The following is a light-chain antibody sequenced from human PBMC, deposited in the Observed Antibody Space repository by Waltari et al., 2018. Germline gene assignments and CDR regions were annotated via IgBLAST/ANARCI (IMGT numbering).Light chain of an antibody. V-gene: IGLV2-14*01. CDR2: EVS. Sequence: QSALTQPPPASGSPGQTVTIPRTCPSTDVGGYNHVSWYQQHPRKAPKLMIYEVSYRPSGVSTRFSGSKSGNTASLTISGLQAEDEADYYCNSYTNSKTQIFGGGTKLTVL. CDR3: NSYTNSKTQI. CDR1: STDVGGYNH. J-gene: IGLJ2*01.